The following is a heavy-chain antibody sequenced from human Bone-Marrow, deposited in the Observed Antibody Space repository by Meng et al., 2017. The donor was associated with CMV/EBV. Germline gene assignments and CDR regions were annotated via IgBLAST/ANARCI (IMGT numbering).Heavy chain of an antibody. V-gene: IGHV3-7*01. Sequence: GESLKISCAASGFYFHFYVMHWVRQAPGKGLEWVANIKQDGSEKYYVDSVKGRFTISRDNAKNSLYLQMNSLRAEDTAVYYCARDTLNFDYWGQGTLVTVSS. CDR3: ARDTLNFDY. J-gene: IGHJ4*02. D-gene: IGHD3-16*01. CDR2: IKQDGSEK. CDR1: GFYFHFYV.